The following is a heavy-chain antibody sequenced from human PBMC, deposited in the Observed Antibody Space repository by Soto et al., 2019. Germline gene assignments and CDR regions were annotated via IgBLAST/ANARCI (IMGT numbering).Heavy chain of an antibody. V-gene: IGHV4-61*01. CDR1: GASVSDGSDF. Sequence: LSLTCAVSGASVSDGSDFWSWILQPPGKGLEWLGYLSYGGSTRYNPSLKSRVTISSDTSKNQFSLRLFSVTAADTALYYCARATGYSSTWYDSWGQGQLVTVSS. CDR2: LSYGGST. D-gene: IGHD6-13*01. J-gene: IGHJ5*01. CDR3: ARATGYSSTWYDS.